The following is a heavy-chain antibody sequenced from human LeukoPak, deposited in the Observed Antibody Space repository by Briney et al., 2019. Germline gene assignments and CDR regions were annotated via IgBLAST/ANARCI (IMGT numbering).Heavy chain of an antibody. J-gene: IGHJ5*02. Sequence: PGGSLRLSCAASGFTFSSYSMNWVRQAPGKGLEWVSSISSSSIYIYYADSVKGRFTISRDNAKNSLYLQMNSLRAEDTAVYYCARGTVTTGNWFDPWGQGTLVTVSS. CDR3: ARGTVTTGNWFDP. D-gene: IGHD4-17*01. V-gene: IGHV3-21*01. CDR2: ISSSSIYI. CDR1: GFTFSSYS.